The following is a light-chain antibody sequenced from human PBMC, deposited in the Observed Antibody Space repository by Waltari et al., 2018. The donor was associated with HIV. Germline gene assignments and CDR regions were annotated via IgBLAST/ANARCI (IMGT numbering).Light chain of an antibody. J-gene: IGKJ1*01. CDR2: NAS. Sequence: EILMTQSPATLSVPPGERVTLSCRASQSVSSDVAWYRQKPGQAPRLLIYNASTRATGLPARFSGSGSGTEFTLTISSLQSEDFAFYYCQQYNNWPPWTFGQGTKVEIK. CDR1: QSVSSD. V-gene: IGKV3-15*01. CDR3: QQYNNWPPWT.